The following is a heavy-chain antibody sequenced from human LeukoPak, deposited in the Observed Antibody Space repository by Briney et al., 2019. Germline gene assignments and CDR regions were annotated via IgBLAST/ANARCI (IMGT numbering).Heavy chain of an antibody. J-gene: IGHJ4*02. D-gene: IGHD3-3*01. CDR2: IYQSGSGSS. V-gene: IGHV4-39*01. CDR1: GGSIISSNYY. Sequence: SEILSLTCSVSGGSIISSNYYWGWIRQPPGKGLEWIGSIYQSGSGSSYYNPSLKSRATISGDTSKNQFFLRLSSVTAADTAVYYCASTLRFLPYRRFDYWGQGTLVTVPS. CDR3: ASTLRFLPYRRFDY.